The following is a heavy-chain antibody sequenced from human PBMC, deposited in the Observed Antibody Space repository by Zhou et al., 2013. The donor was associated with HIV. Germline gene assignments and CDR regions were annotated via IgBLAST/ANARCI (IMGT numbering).Heavy chain of an antibody. CDR2: IIPVFGTA. CDR1: GGTFRNYG. D-gene: IGHD3-22*01. V-gene: IGHV1-69*12. J-gene: IGHJ3*02. Sequence: QVQLVQSGAEVKKPGSSVKVSCKASGGTFRNYGFSWVRQAPGQGLEWMGGIIPVFGTAIYAQNFQGRVTFTGDESTSTAYMELSSLRSEDTAVYYCAGERDPPPXYYDSSGSPGAFDIWGQGTMVTVSS. CDR3: AGERDPPPXYYDSSGSPGAFDI.